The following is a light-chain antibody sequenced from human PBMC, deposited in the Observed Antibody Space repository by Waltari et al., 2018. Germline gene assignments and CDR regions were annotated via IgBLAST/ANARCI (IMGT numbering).Light chain of an antibody. CDR2: EDN. Sequence: QSALTQPASVSGSPGQSITISCTGTSSDVGSYNLFSWYQQHPGQAPKLMIYEDNKRPSGVSNRFSGSKSGNTASLTISGLQAEDEADYYCCSYAGSAIWVFGGGTKLTVL. V-gene: IGLV2-23*01. CDR3: CSYAGSAIWV. CDR1: SSDVGSYNL. J-gene: IGLJ3*02.